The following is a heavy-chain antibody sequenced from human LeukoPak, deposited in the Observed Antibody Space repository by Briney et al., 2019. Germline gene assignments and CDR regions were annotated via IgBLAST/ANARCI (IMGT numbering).Heavy chain of an antibody. CDR2: INKDGSEE. V-gene: IGHV3-7*01. CDR3: TRGFLSVY. J-gene: IGHJ4*02. CDR1: RFSFRDVW. D-gene: IGHD3-3*01. Sequence: GGSLRLSCAASRFSFRDVWMGWVRQAPGKGLEWVANINKDGSEEYYVDSVKGRFTISRDNAKNSLFLQMNSLRAEDTAVYYCTRGFLSVYWGQGILVTVSS.